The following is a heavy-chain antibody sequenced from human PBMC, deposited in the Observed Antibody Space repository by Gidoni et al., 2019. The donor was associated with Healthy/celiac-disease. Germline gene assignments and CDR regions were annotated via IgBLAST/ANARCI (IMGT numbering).Heavy chain of an antibody. CDR1: GFTCDDYD. CDR3: AKDIIDISDGMDV. CDR2: ISWNSGSI. J-gene: IGHJ6*02. D-gene: IGHD2-15*01. Sequence: EVPLVESGGGLVQPGRSLILSCAASGFTCDDYDLHWVRQAPGKGLWWVSGISWNSGSIAYADSVKGRFTISIDKAKNSLSLQMNSLRAEDTALYYCAKDIIDISDGMDVWGQGTTVTVSS. V-gene: IGHV3-9*01.